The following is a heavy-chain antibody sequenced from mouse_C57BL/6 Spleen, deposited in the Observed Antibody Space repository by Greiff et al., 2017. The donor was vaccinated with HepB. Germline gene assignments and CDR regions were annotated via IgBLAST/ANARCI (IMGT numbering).Heavy chain of an antibody. V-gene: IGHV1-82*01. J-gene: IGHJ3*01. Sequence: VQGVESGPELVKPGASVKISCKASGYAFSSSWMNWVKQRPGKGLEWIGRIYPGDGDTNYNGKFKGKATLTADKSSSTAYMQLSSLTSEDSAVYFCASELLRYLAYWGQGTLVTVSA. D-gene: IGHD1-1*01. CDR3: ASELLRYLAY. CDR1: GYAFSSSW. CDR2: IYPGDGDT.